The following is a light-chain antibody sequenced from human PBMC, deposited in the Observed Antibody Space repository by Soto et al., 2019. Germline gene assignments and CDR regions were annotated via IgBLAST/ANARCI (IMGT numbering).Light chain of an antibody. J-gene: IGKJ2*01. V-gene: IGKV3-15*01. CDR1: QSVSSN. Sequence: ERVMTQSPAILSVSPGERATLSCRASQSVSSNLAWYQQKPGQAPRLLIYGASTRATGIPVRFSGSGSGTEFTLTISSLQSEDFALYYCQQYYSWPPYTFGQGTKLEIK. CDR3: QQYYSWPPYT. CDR2: GAS.